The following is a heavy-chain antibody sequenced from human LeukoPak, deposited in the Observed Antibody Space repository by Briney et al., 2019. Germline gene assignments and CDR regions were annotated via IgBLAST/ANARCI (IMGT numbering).Heavy chain of an antibody. D-gene: IGHD2-15*01. J-gene: IGHJ5*02. CDR3: ARGYCSGGSCYSVENWFDP. CDR2: ITPNSGGT. CDR1: GYTFTGYY. V-gene: IGHV1-2*06. Sequence: GASVKVSCKAAGYTFTGYYMFWVRQAPGQGLEWMGRITPNSGGTNYAQKFQGRVTMTMDTSISTAYMELSRLRSDDTAVYYCARGYCSGGSCYSVENWFDPWGQGTLGTVSS.